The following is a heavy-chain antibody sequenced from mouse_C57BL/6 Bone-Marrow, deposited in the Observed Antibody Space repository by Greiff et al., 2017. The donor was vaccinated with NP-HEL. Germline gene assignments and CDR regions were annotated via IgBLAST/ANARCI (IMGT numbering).Heavy chain of an antibody. CDR1: GYTFTDYY. J-gene: IGHJ3*01. CDR2: IYPGSGNT. Sequence: QVQLKQSGAELVRPGASVKLSCKASGYTFTDYYINWVKQRPGQGLEWIARIYPGSGNTYYNEKFKGKATLTAEKSSSTAYMQLSSLTSEDSAVYFCARRDGYYEVFAYWGQGTLVTVSA. D-gene: IGHD2-3*01. CDR3: ARRDGYYEVFAY. V-gene: IGHV1-76*01.